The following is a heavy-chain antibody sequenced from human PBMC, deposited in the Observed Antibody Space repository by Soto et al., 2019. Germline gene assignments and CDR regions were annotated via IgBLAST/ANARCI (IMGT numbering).Heavy chain of an antibody. CDR2: IFGGGGGP. D-gene: IGHD1-26*01. V-gene: IGHV3-23*01. CDR1: GFTFSNFA. CDR3: AKMRGMEVWEYALDS. Sequence: EVQLLESGGGLIQPGGSLRLSCAASGFTFSNFAMSWVRQAPGKGLEWVSRIFGGGGGPCYADSVKGRFTISRDNSKNTVYLQMNGLRAEDTGVYYCAKMRGMEVWEYALDSWGQGTLVAVSS. J-gene: IGHJ4*02.